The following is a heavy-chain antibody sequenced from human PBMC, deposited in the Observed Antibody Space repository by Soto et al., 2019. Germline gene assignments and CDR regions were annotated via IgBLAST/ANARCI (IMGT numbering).Heavy chain of an antibody. V-gene: IGHV4-59*08. CDR1: GGSISSYY. D-gene: IGHD2-8*01. CDR3: ARIVDDGVSNWFDP. J-gene: IGHJ5*02. CDR2: IYYSGST. Sequence: SETLSLTCTASGGSISSYYWSWIRQPPGKGLEWIGYIYYSGSTNYNPSLKSRVTISVDTSKNQFSLKLSSVTAADTAIYYCARIVDDGVSNWFDPWGQGTLVTVSS.